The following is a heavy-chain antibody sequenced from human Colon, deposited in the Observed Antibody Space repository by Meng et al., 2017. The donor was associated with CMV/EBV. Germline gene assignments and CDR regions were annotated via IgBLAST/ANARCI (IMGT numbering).Heavy chain of an antibody. Sequence: TVSGGSVISGGYYWSWIRQQPGKGLEWIGYIYYTGSSFYNPSLKSRVTISVDTSKNQFSLNLSSVTAADTAVYYCANAGRFGESLGDYWGQGILVTVSS. J-gene: IGHJ4*02. CDR2: IYYTGSS. D-gene: IGHD3-10*01. V-gene: IGHV4-31*02. CDR3: ANAGRFGESLGDY. CDR1: GGSVISGGYY.